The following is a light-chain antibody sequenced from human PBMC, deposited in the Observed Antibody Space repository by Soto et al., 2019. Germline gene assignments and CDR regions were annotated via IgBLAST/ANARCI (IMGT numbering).Light chain of an antibody. V-gene: IGLV2-23*01. CDR1: SSDVGSYNL. J-gene: IGLJ2*01. CDR3: CSYAGSSTLV. CDR2: EGS. Sequence: QSALTQPASVSGSPGQSITISCTGTSSDVGSYNLVSWYQQHPGKAPKLMIYEGSKRPSGVSNRFSGSKSGNTASLTISGFQAEDEADYYCCSYAGSSTLVFGGGTQLTVL.